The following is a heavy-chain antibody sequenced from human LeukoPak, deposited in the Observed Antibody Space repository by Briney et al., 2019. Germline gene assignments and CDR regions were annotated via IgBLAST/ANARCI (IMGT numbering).Heavy chain of an antibody. CDR3: ARENSGSYREFDY. CDR1: GYSISSNYY. J-gene: IGHJ4*02. V-gene: IGHV4-38-2*02. CDR2: IYTSGST. Sequence: PSETLSLTCTVSGYSISSNYYWGWIRPPPGKGLEWIGRIYTSGSTNYNASLKSRVSMSVDTSKNQFSLKLSSVTAADTAVFYCARENSGSYREFDYWGQGTLVTVSS. D-gene: IGHD1-26*01.